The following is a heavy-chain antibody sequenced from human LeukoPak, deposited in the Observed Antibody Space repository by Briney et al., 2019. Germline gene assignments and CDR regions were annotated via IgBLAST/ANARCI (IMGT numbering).Heavy chain of an antibody. CDR2: ISYDGSTK. D-gene: IGHD3-10*01. Sequence: GGSLRLSCAASGFTFSSYGMHWVRQAPGKGLEWVAVISYDGSTKCYADSVKGRFTISRDNSKNTLYLQMNSLRAEDTAVYYCAKEIYYYGSGPLDYWGQGTLVTVSS. J-gene: IGHJ4*02. V-gene: IGHV3-30*18. CDR1: GFTFSSYG. CDR3: AKEIYYYGSGPLDY.